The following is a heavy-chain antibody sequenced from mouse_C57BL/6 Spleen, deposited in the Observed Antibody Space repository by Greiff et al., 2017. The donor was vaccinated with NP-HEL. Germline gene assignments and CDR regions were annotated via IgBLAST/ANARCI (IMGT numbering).Heavy chain of an antibody. CDR1: GYTFTSYW. J-gene: IGHJ3*01. Sequence: QVQLKQPGAELVMPGASVKLSCKASGYTFTSYWMHWVKQRPGQGLEWIREIDPSDSYTNYNQKFKGKSTLTVDKSSSTAYMQLSSLTSEDSAVYYCARGPFAYWGQGTLVTVSA. CDR3: ARGPFAY. V-gene: IGHV1-69*01. CDR2: IDPSDSYT.